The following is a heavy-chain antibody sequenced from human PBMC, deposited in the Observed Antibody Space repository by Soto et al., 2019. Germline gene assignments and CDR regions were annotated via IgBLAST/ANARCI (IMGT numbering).Heavy chain of an antibody. CDR1: GFTFRKFW. J-gene: IGHJ1*01. CDR3: AIQDCTNDVCLEAAVTVGGALES. CDR2: ISSDGTTT. Sequence: EVQLVQSGGGLAQPGKSLRLSCAASGFTFRKFWMHWVRQVPGKGPVWVSYISSDGTTTDYADSVKGRFTISRDNAKDTLYLHMDSLRAEDTAVYSCAIQDCTNDVCLEAAVTVGGALESWGQGTLVTVSS. V-gene: IGHV3-74*01. D-gene: IGHD2-8*01.